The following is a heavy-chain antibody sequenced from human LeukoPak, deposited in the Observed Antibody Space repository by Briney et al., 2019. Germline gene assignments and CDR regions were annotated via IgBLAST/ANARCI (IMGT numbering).Heavy chain of an antibody. CDR2: ISSSSSYI. J-gene: IGHJ3*02. CDR3: ARGSAAAPPGDWSFDI. CDR1: GVTFSSDS. Sequence: GGSLRLSCAASGVTFSSDSMNWVRQAPGKGLEWVSSISSSSSYIYYADSVKGRFTISRDNAKNSLYLQMNSLRAEDTAVYYCARGSAAAPPGDWSFDIWGQGTMVTVSS. D-gene: IGHD6-13*01. V-gene: IGHV3-21*01.